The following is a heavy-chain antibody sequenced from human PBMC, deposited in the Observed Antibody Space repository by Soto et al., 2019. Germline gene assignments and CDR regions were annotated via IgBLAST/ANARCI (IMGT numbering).Heavy chain of an antibody. CDR3: ELSRRSSADAFDI. CDR2: LYWNDDK. J-gene: IGHJ3*02. Sequence: QITLKESGPTLVTPTQTLTLTCSFSGFSLTTDGEGVGWVRQPPGKALEWLALLYWNDDKRYSPSLTSRLTINKHTAKNHEALTMTNMDPVDTATYYCELSRRSSADAFDIWGQGTKVTVSS. D-gene: IGHD6-6*01. V-gene: IGHV2-5*01. CDR1: GFSLTTDGEG.